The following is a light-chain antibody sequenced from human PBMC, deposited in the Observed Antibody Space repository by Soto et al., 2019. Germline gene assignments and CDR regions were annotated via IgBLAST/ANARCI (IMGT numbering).Light chain of an antibody. CDR3: SSYGGYNAI. CDR1: SGDVGNNKF. J-gene: IGLJ2*01. CDR2: EVS. V-gene: IGLV2-8*01. Sequence: QSVLTQPPSGSGSPGQSVTISCTGPSGDVGNNKFVSWYQQHPGKAPKLIIYEVSERPSGVPDRFSGSKSGNTASLTVSGLQAEDEANYYCSSYGGYNAIFGGGIKLTVL.